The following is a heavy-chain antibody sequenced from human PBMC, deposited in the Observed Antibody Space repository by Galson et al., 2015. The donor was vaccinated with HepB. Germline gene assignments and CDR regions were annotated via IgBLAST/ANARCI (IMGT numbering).Heavy chain of an antibody. CDR3: GRDQRPGGLGF. J-gene: IGHJ1*01. CDR1: GFTSRDFA. D-gene: IGHD3-10*01. V-gene: IGHV3-9*02. CDR2: IYWNGARV. Sequence: SLRLSCAASGFTSRDFAMHWVRQPPGKGLEWVGGIYWNGARVDYADSVKGRFTISRDNAKNSLYLQMNSLRPEDTALYYCGRDQRPGGLGFWGQRTLVTVSS.